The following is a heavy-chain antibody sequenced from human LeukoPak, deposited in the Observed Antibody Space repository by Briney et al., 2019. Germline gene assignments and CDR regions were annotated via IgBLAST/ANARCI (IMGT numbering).Heavy chain of an antibody. CDR1: GGSMSRYY. Sequence: AETLSLTCTVSGGSMSRYYRSWIGQPARKGLDWIGRIYTSGCTNYNPSLKSRVTMSVDTSKNQFSLKLSSVTAADTAVYYCARGYSSGWTLYYFDYWGQGTLVTVSS. D-gene: IGHD6-19*01. J-gene: IGHJ4*02. CDR2: IYTSGCT. CDR3: ARGYSSGWTLYYFDY. V-gene: IGHV4-4*07.